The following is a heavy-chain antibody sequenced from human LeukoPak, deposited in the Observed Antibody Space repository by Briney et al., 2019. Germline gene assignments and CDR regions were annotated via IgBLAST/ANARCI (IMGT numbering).Heavy chain of an antibody. V-gene: IGHV1-18*01. J-gene: IGHJ4*02. CDR3: ARIEYDFWSRYYGIDY. CDR2: ISPDSGNT. CDR1: GYTFNSYG. D-gene: IGHD3-3*01. Sequence: ASVKVSCKASGYTFNSYGTSWVRQAPGQGLEWMGRISPDSGNTHYVQKFQARVTMTTDTSTSTAYMELTSLRSDDTAVYYCARIEYDFWSRYYGIDYWGQGTLVSVSS.